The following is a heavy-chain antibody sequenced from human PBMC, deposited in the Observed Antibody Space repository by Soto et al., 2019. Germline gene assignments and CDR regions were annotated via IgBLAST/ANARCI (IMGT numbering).Heavy chain of an antibody. CDR3: ARSRYYDYYSSGSSSPFDD. D-gene: IGHD3-22*01. V-gene: IGHV4-39*01. CDR2: IYYSGST. Sequence: ETLSLTCTVSGGSISSSSYYWGWIRQPPGKGLEWIGSIYYSGSTYYNPSLKSRVTISVDTSKNQFSLKLSSVTAADTAVYYCARSRYYDYYSSGSSSPFDDWGQGSLVTVSS. J-gene: IGHJ4*02. CDR1: GGSISSSSYY.